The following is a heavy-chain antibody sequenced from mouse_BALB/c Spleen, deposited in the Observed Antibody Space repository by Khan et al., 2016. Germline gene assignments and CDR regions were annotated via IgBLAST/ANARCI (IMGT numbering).Heavy chain of an antibody. Sequence: QVQLQQPGAELVRPGASVKLSCKASGYTFISYWMNWVKQRPGQGLEWIGMIDPSDSETHYNQIFKDKATLTVDKSSSTAYMQLSSLISEDSAVYYCARDGNYAMDYWGQGTSVTVSS. CDR3: ARDGNYAMDY. J-gene: IGHJ4*01. D-gene: IGHD2-1*01. CDR2: IDPSDSET. V-gene: IGHV1-61*01. CDR1: GYTFISYW.